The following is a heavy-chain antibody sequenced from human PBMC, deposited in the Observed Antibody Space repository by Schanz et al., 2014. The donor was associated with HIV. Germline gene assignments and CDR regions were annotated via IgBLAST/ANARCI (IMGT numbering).Heavy chain of an antibody. J-gene: IGHJ4*02. CDR2: ISDSGDGT. Sequence: VQLVESGGGVVQPGRSLKLSWAASGFTFSNYGMHWVRQAPGKGLEWVSTISDSGDGTYYADSMKGWVTISRDNSKNILYLQMNSLRAEDTALYYCSKATSGSRGWYTGSDWGQGTLVTVSS. D-gene: IGHD6-19*01. CDR1: GFTFSNYG. CDR3: SKATSGSRGWYTGSD. V-gene: IGHV3-23*04.